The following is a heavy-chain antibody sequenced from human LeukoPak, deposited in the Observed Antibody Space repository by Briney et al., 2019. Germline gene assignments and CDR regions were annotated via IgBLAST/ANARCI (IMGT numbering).Heavy chain of an antibody. CDR3: TTDPFAVVPAAMNQAPNYYYYYGMDV. CDR2: IKSKTDGGTT. Sequence: PGGSLRLSCAASGFTFSNAWMSWVRQAPGKGLEWVGRIKSKTDGGTTDYAAPVKGRFTISRDDSKNTLYLQMNSLKTEDTAVYYCTTDPFAVVPAAMNQAPNYYYYYGMDVWGQGTTVTVSS. J-gene: IGHJ6*02. D-gene: IGHD2-2*01. CDR1: GFTFSNAW. V-gene: IGHV3-15*01.